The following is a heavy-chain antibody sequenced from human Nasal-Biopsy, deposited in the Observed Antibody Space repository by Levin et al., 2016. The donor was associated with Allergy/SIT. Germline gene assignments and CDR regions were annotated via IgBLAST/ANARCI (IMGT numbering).Heavy chain of an antibody. CDR2: TTVRSNYI. CDR1: GFNFFLYT. V-gene: IGHV3-21*01. D-gene: IGHD4-17*01. J-gene: IGHJ6*02. CDR3: ARATMTRGNYYHMDV. Sequence: GESLKISCGTSGFNFFLYTMTWVRQAPGKGLEWVSPTTVRSNYISYSDSVRGRFTISRDDAQKSLYLRMDSLTAEDTAVYYCARATMTRGNYYHMDVWGQGTTVTVSS.